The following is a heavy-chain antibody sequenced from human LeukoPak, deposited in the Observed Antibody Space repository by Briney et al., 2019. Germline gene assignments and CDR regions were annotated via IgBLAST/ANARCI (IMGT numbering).Heavy chain of an antibody. CDR1: GFTFSSYA. Sequence: GGSLRLSRAASGFTFSSYAMSWVRQAPGKGLEWVSAISGSGGSTYYADSVKGRFTISRDNSKNTLYLQMNSLRAEDTAVYYCANSMELFLEWLLYLDYWGQGTLVTVSS. V-gene: IGHV3-23*01. J-gene: IGHJ4*02. D-gene: IGHD3-3*01. CDR3: ANSMELFLEWLLYLDY. CDR2: ISGSGGST.